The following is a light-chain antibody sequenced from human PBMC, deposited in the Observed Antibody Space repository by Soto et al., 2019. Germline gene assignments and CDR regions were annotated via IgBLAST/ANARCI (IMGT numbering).Light chain of an antibody. Sequence: QAVVTQPPSVSGAPGQRVTISCTGSSSNIGAGYDVHWYQQRPGTAPKLLIFGNIHRPSGVPDRFSGSKSGTSASLAITGLQAEDEGDYYCQSYDSTLGARYVFGTGTTLTVL. V-gene: IGLV1-40*01. CDR3: QSYDSTLGARYV. CDR1: SSNIGAGYD. CDR2: GNI. J-gene: IGLJ1*01.